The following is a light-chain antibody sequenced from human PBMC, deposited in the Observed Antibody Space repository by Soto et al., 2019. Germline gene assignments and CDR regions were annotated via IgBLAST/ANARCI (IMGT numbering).Light chain of an antibody. V-gene: IGKV1-5*03. CDR2: EAS. CDR1: QSINNW. J-gene: IGKJ2*01. Sequence: DIQMTQSPSTLSASVGDRVTITCRASQSINNWLAWYQQKPGKAPKLLIYEASSLLSGVPSRFSGSQSGTEFTLTISSLQPDDFADYYCQQYDSDSSTFGQGTKLDI. CDR3: QQYDSDSST.